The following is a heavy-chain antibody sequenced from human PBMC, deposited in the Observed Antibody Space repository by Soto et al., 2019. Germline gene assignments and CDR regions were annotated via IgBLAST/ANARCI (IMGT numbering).Heavy chain of an antibody. CDR3: ARHKNRTGYSH. D-gene: IGHD3-9*01. CDR2: IYYSGST. Sequence: SETLSLTCTVSGGSISSSSYYWGWIRQPPGKGLEWIGSIYYSGSTYYNPSLKSRVTISVDTSKNQFSLKLSSVTAADTAVYYCARHKNRTGYSHWGQGTLVTVSS. J-gene: IGHJ4*02. V-gene: IGHV4-39*01. CDR1: GGSISSSSYY.